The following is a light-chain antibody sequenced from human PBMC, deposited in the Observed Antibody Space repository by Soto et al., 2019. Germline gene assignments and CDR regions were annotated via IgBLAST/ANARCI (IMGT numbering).Light chain of an antibody. CDR3: QQRSNWPT. CDR2: DAS. V-gene: IGKV3-11*01. J-gene: IGKJ3*01. CDR1: QSLSSY. Sequence: DIVLTQSPGTLSLSPGEGATLSCRASQSLSSYLAWYQQKPGQAPRLLIYDASNRATGIPARFSGSGSGTDFTLTISSLEPEDFAVYYCQQRSNWPTFGPGTKVDIK.